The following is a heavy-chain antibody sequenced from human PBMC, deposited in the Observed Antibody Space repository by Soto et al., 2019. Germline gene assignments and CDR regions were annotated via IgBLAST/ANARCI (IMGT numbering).Heavy chain of an antibody. CDR2: INSDGSST. V-gene: IGHV3-74*01. CDR1: GFTFSTYW. CDR3: ARGKDYGDSLNF. D-gene: IGHD4-17*01. J-gene: IGHJ4*02. Sequence: GGSLRLSCAASGFTFSTYWMHWVRQGPGKGLVWVSRINSDGSSTSYADSVKGRFTISRDNAKNTLYLQMNSLRAEDTAVYYCARGKDYGDSLNFWGQGALVTVSS.